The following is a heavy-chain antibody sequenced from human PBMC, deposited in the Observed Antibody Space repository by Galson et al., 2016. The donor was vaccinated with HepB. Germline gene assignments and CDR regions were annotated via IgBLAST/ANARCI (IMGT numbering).Heavy chain of an antibody. V-gene: IGHV3-48*04. D-gene: IGHD6-19*01. CDR1: GLTFTTYS. Sequence: SLRLSCAASGLTFTTYSMNWVRQAPGKGLEWVSYIKSRGGSVYYADSVKGRFTIDSDNDKNSLYLQMNSLRADDTAVDFCARGFRSGWGIDYWGQGTLVTVPS. J-gene: IGHJ4*02. CDR3: ARGFRSGWGIDY. CDR2: IKSRGGSV.